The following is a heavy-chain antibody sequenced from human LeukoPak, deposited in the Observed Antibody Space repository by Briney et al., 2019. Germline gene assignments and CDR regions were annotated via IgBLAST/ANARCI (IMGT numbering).Heavy chain of an antibody. Sequence: GGSLRLSCAASGFAFSHYWMSWVRQAPGKGLEWVANIKQDGSEKYYVDSVKGRFTISRDNAKNSLYLQMNSLRAEDTGVYYCAREHPYYYDSSGTALMAEIKYYFDYWGQGTLVTVSS. CDR1: GFAFSHYW. J-gene: IGHJ4*02. CDR3: AREHPYYYDSSGTALMAEIKYYFDY. CDR2: IKQDGSEK. D-gene: IGHD3-22*01. V-gene: IGHV3-7*01.